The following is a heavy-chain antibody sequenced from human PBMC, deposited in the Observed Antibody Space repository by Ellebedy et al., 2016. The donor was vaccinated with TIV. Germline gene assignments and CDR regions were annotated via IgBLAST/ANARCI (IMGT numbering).Heavy chain of an antibody. Sequence: GESLKISCVASGFTFSGFWMSWVRQAPGKGLEWVANIHQDGSEKYYVDSVKGRFTISRDNAKNSLYLQMNSLSAEDTAVYYCAREGSGGSCYHYWGQGTLVTVST. CDR1: GFTFSGFW. CDR3: AREGSGGSCYHY. J-gene: IGHJ4*02. CDR2: IHQDGSEK. D-gene: IGHD2-15*01. V-gene: IGHV3-7*01.